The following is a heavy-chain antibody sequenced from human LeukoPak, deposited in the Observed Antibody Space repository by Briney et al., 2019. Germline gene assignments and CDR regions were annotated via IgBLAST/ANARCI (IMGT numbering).Heavy chain of an antibody. D-gene: IGHD3-9*01. CDR2: SSYIGST. CDR3: ASVARQYDTPS. J-gene: IGHJ5*02. CDR1: DDSFIRHY. Sequence: SETLSLTFAVSDDSFIRHYWTWIRQPPGKGLEWIGDSSYIGSTNYNPSLKSPLPTSITTSKNQFSLKMSSVTAAHTAVYYCASVARQYDTPSWGQGALVTVSS. V-gene: IGHV4-59*08.